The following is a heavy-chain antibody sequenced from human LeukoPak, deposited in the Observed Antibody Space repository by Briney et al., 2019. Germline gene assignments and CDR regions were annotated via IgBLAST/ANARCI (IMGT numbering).Heavy chain of an antibody. D-gene: IGHD4-17*01. CDR1: SGSISSYY. J-gene: IGHJ4*02. CDR2: IYYSGST. V-gene: IGHV4-59*01. CDR3: ARGAYGDPTSFDY. Sequence: KPSETLSLTCTVSSGSISSYYWSWIRQPPGKGLQWIGYIYYSGSTNYNPSLKSRVTISVDTSKNQFSLKLSSVTAADTAVYYCARGAYGDPTSFDYWGQGTLVTVSS.